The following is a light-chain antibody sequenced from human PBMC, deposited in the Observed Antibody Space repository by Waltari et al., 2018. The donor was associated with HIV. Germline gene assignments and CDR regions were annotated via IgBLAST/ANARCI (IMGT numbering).Light chain of an antibody. J-gene: IGKJ4*01. V-gene: IGKV3-15*01. CDR2: GAS. Sequence: EIVMTQSPATLSVFPGESATLSCRASQSVSSNLAWYQERPGQPPRPLIYGASTRVPGIPARFSGSGSGTDFTLTISSLQSEDFAVYYCQQYDDWPPLTFGGGTKVEIK. CDR1: QSVSSN. CDR3: QQYDDWPPLT.